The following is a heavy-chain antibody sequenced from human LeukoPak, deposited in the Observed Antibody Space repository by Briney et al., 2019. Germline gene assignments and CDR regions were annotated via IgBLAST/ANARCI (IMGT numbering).Heavy chain of an antibody. D-gene: IGHD2-21*01. Sequence: ASVKVSCKASGYTFTSYGISWVRQAPGQGLEWMGWISAYNGNTNYAQKLQGRVTMTTDTSTSTAYMELRSLRSDDTAVYYCASKIYCGGDCYYFDYRGQGTLVTVSS. CDR2: ISAYNGNT. V-gene: IGHV1-18*01. J-gene: IGHJ4*02. CDR1: GYTFTSYG. CDR3: ASKIYCGGDCYYFDY.